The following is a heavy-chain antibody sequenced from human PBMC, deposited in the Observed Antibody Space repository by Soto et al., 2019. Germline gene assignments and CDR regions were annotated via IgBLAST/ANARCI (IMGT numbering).Heavy chain of an antibody. D-gene: IGHD6-6*01. Sequence: PGGSLRLSCAASGFTFSSYGMHWVRQAPGKGLEWVAVISYDGSNKYYADSVKGRFTISRDNSKNTLYLQMNSLRAEDTAVYYCAKIHSSSSPYGYYGMDVWGQGTTVTVS. CDR2: ISYDGSNK. V-gene: IGHV3-30*18. CDR3: AKIHSSSSPYGYYGMDV. J-gene: IGHJ6*02. CDR1: GFTFSSYG.